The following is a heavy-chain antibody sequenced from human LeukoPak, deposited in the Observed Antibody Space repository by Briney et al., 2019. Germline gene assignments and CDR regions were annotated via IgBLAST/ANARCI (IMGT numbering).Heavy chain of an antibody. CDR1: GGSFSGYY. Sequence: PSETLSLTCAVYGGSFSGYYWSWVRQAPGKGLEWVSAISGSGGSTYYADSVKGRFTISRDNSKNTLYLQMNSLRAEDTAVYYCANLDPYLSSYWGRGTPVTVSS. V-gene: IGHV3-23*01. CDR2: ISGSGGST. CDR3: ANLDPYLSSY. J-gene: IGHJ4*02. D-gene: IGHD2/OR15-2a*01.